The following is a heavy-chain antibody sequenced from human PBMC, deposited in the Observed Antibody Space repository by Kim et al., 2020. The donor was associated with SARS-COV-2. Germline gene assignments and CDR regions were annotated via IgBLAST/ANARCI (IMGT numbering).Heavy chain of an antibody. CDR3: ARVYDTYYYDSSGYYPNDY. V-gene: IGHV3-7*01. D-gene: IGHD3-22*01. CDR2: IKQDGSEK. J-gene: IGHJ4*02. Sequence: GGSLRLSCAASGFTFSSYWMSWVRQAPGKGLEWVANIKQDGSEKYYVDSVKGRFTISRDNAKNSLYLQMNSLRAEDTAVYYCARVYDTYYYDSSGYYPNDYWGQGTLVTVSS. CDR1: GFTFSSYW.